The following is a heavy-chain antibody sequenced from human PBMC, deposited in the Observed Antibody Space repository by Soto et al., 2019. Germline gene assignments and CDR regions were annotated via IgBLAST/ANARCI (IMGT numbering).Heavy chain of an antibody. CDR1: GFTFSSYG. CDR3: ARSPVDYYDRYYYFDY. Sequence: GGSLRLSCAASGFTFSSYGMHWVRQAPGKGLEWVAVIWYDGSNKYYADSVKGRFTISRDNSKNTLYLQMNSLRAEDTAVYYCARSPVDYYDRYYYFDYWGQGTLVTVAS. D-gene: IGHD3-22*01. V-gene: IGHV3-33*01. CDR2: IWYDGSNK. J-gene: IGHJ4*02.